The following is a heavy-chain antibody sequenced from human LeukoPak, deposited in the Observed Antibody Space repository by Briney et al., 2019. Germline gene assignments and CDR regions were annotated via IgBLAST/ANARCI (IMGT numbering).Heavy chain of an antibody. CDR3: AINSYYDSGSLGY. CDR2: ISAGGSSS. Sequence: GGSLRLSCGASGFMFSTYAMSWVRQAPGKGLEWVSAISAGGSSSYADSVKGRFTISRDNSKSTVYLQMNSLRAEDTAVYYCAINSYYDSGSLGYWGQGTLVTVSS. CDR1: GFMFSTYA. V-gene: IGHV3-23*01. D-gene: IGHD3-10*01. J-gene: IGHJ4*02.